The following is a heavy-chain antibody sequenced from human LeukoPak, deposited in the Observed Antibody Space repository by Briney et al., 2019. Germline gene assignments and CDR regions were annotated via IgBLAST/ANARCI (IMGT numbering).Heavy chain of an antibody. CDR1: GGTFSSYA. CDR2: IIPIFGTA. V-gene: IGHV1-69*13. D-gene: IGHD3-10*01. Sequence: ASVKVSCKASGGTFSSYAISWVRQAPGQGLEWMGGIIPIFGTANYAQKFQGRVTITADESTSTAYMELSSLRSEDTAVYYCAKDRYSGSGSYYAYYYYGMDVWGQGTTVTVSS. J-gene: IGHJ6*02. CDR3: AKDRYSGSGSYYAYYYYGMDV.